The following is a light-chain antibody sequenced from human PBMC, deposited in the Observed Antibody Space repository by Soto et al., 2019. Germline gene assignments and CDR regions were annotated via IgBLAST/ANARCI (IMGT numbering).Light chain of an antibody. CDR1: SSDDGGHNS. Sequence: QSALTQPASVSGSPGQSITISCTGTSSDDGGHNSVSWYQQHPGKAPKLMIYGVSNRPSGVSNRFSGSKSGNTASLTISGLQAEDEADYYCCSYASSSPYVFGTGTKVTVL. J-gene: IGLJ1*01. V-gene: IGLV2-14*03. CDR2: GVS. CDR3: CSYASSSPYV.